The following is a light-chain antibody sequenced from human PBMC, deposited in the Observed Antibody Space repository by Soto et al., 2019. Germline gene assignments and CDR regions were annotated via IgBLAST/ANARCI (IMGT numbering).Light chain of an antibody. Sequence: QSVLTQPPSASGSPGQSVAISCTGTSSDVGAYNYVSWYQQHPGKAPKLMIYEVNKRPSGVPDRFSGSKSGNTASLTVSGRQAEDEADYYCSSYAGSSNVFGTGTKVTVL. CDR2: EVN. CDR3: SSYAGSSNV. J-gene: IGLJ1*01. V-gene: IGLV2-8*01. CDR1: SSDVGAYNY.